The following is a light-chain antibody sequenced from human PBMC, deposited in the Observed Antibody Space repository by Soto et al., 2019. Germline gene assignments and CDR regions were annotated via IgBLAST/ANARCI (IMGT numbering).Light chain of an antibody. V-gene: IGKV1-39*01. CDR1: QTISTY. CDR2: AAS. Sequence: DIQMTQSPSSLSSSVGDIVTITCRACQTISTYLNWYQQNPGKAPKLLIYAASTLQSGVPSRFSGSGSGTDFTLTISSLQPEDFATYYCQQSHGIPYTFGQGTKLEIK. J-gene: IGKJ2*01. CDR3: QQSHGIPYT.